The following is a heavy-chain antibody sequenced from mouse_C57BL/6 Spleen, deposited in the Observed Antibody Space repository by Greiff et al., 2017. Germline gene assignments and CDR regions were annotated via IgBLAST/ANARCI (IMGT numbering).Heavy chain of an antibody. CDR2: IYPSDSET. CDR1: GYTFTSSW. J-gene: IGHJ2*01. V-gene: IGHV1-61*01. Sequence: VQLQQPGAELVRPGSSVKLSCKASGYTFTSSWMDWVKQRPGQGLEWIGNIYPSDSETHYNQKFKDKATLTVDKSSSTAYMQLSSLTSEDSAVYYCARGDYYFDYWGQGTTLTVSS. CDR3: ARGDYYFDY.